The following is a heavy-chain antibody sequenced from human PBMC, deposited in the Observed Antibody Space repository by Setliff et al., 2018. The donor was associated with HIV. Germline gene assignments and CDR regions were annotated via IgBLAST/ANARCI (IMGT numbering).Heavy chain of an antibody. CDR3: ARGLSFYDPGGFDY. CDR1: VGSISSGYYY. V-gene: IGHV4-31*03. J-gene: IGHJ4*02. D-gene: IGHD3-22*01. CDR2: IYYSGNP. Sequence: PSETLSLTCTVSVGSISSGYYYWSWIRQHPGKGLEWIGYIYYSGNPFYNPSLMSRVTISLDTSKNQFPLKLSSVTAADTAVYYCARGLSFYDPGGFDYWGQGTLVTVSS.